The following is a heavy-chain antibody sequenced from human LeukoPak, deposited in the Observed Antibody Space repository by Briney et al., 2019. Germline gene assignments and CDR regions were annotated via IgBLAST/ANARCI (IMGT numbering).Heavy chain of an antibody. V-gene: IGHV4-59*11. CDR2: IYYSGSA. J-gene: IGHJ6*03. D-gene: IGHD3-3*01. CDR1: GGAISSHY. Sequence: SETLSLTCTVSGGAISSHYWSWIRQPPRKGLEWVGYIYYSGSANYNPSHKSRVTISVDTSKSQYSLKLSSVPAAATAVYYCARVSISGGGYDFWRGYLDYYYYYMDVWGKGTTVTVSS. CDR3: ARVSISGGGYDFWRGYLDYYYYYMDV.